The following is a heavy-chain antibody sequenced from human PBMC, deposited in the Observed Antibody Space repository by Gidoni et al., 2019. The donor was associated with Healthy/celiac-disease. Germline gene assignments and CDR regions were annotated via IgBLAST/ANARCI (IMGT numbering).Heavy chain of an antibody. CDR2: IYYSGST. V-gene: IGHV4-30-4*01. CDR3: AREGPPERGSGSFMGYYFDY. CDR1: GGPISSGDYY. D-gene: IGHD3-10*01. Sequence: QVQLQESGPGLVKPSQTLSLTCTVSGGPISSGDYYRSWIRQPPGKGLEWIGYIYYSGSTYYNPSLKSRVTISVDTSKNQFSLKLSSVTAADTAVYYCAREGPPERGSGSFMGYYFDYWGQGTLVTVSS. J-gene: IGHJ4*02.